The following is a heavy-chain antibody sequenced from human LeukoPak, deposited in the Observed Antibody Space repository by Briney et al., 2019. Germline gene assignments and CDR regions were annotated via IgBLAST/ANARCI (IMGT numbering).Heavy chain of an antibody. CDR2: INPSGGNT. Sequence: ASVKVSCKPAGYRFTNNYMHWVRQAPGQGLEWMGIINPSGGNTNYAQKFQGRVTVTRDTSTSTVYMELSGLRSEDTAVYFCARDQGLTGYFDYWGQGTLVTVSS. CDR3: ARDQGLTGYFDY. CDR1: GYRFTNNY. J-gene: IGHJ4*02. V-gene: IGHV1-46*01. D-gene: IGHD3-9*01.